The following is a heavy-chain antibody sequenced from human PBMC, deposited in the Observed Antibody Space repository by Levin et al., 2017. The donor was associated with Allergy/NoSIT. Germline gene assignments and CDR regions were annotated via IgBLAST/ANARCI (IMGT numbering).Heavy chain of an antibody. J-gene: IGHJ6*02. D-gene: IGHD1-26*01. CDR3: ARAVPGSIVGATAFGMDV. CDR1: GGSISSYY. CDR2: IYYSGST. Sequence: SSETLSLTCTVSGGSISSYYWSWIRQPPGKGLEWIGYIYYSGSTNYNPSLKSRVTISVDTSKNQFSLRLSSVTAANTAVYYCARAVPGSIVGATAFGMDVWGQGTTVTVSS. V-gene: IGHV4-59*01.